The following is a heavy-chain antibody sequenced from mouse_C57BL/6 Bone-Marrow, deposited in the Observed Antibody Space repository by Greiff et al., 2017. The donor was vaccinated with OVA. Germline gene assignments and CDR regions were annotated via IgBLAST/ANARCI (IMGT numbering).Heavy chain of an antibody. J-gene: IGHJ1*03. D-gene: IGHD2-4*01. Sequence: EVKLVESGGGLVQPGGSLKLSCAASGFTFSDYGMAWVRQAPRKGPEWVAFISNLAYSIYYADTVTGRFTISRENAKNTLYLEMSSLRSEDTAMYYCARLYYDYDGDYWYVDVWGTGTTVTVSS. CDR3: ARLYYDYDGDYWYVDV. CDR1: GFTFSDYG. V-gene: IGHV5-15*01. CDR2: ISNLAYSI.